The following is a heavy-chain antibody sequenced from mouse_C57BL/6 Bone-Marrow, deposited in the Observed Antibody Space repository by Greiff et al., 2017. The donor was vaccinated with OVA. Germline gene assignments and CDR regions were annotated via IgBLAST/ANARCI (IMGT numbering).Heavy chain of an antibody. D-gene: IGHD2-5*01. CDR3: TRGYSNYDAMDY. V-gene: IGHV1-15*01. CDR2: IGRETGGT. CDR1: GYSFTDYE. Sequence: VQLQQSGAELVRPGASVTLSCTASGYSFTDYEMHWVKQTPVNGLEWIGAIGRETGGTAYNEKFKGKAILTADKSASTAYIELRSLTSEDSAVYYCTRGYSNYDAMDYWGQGTSVTVSS. J-gene: IGHJ4*01.